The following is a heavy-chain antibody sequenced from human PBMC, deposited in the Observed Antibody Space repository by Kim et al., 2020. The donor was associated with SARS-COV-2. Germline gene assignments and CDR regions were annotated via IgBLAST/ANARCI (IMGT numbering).Heavy chain of an antibody. V-gene: IGHV4-31*02. Sequence: YNPSLKSRVTISVDTSKNQFPLKLGSVTAADTAVYYCARDGGYNGVCGHWGQGTLVTVSS. D-gene: IGHD2-8*01. J-gene: IGHJ4*02. CDR3: ARDGGYNGVCGH.